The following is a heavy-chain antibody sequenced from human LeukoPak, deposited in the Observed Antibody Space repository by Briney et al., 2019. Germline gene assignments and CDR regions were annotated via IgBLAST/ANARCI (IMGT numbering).Heavy chain of an antibody. V-gene: IGHV1-2*02. CDR2: INPNSGGT. J-gene: IGHJ6*03. CDR3: ARLTDETSYYYYYMDV. D-gene: IGHD1-14*01. CDR1: GYTFTGYY. Sequence: ASVKVSCKASGYTFTGYYMHWVRQAPGQGLEWMGWINPNSGGTNYAQKFQGRVTMTRDTSISTAYMALSRLRSDDTAVYYCARLTDETSYYYYYMDVWGKGTTVTVSS.